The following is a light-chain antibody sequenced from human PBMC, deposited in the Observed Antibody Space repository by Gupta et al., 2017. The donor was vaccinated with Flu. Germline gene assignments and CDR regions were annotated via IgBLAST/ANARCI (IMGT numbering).Light chain of an antibody. Sequence: CTMRRDINSGTYMVYWFLRQPRRPPHYPPRFILDADKQRGSGVPGRFSGSKYASATAVTIPRSELEAEDEYYYYCMDWHSDALVFGGGTKLTVL. J-gene: IGLJ3*02. CDR2: FILDADK. CDR1: RDINSGTYM. CDR3: MDWHSDALV. V-gene: IGLV5-45*01.